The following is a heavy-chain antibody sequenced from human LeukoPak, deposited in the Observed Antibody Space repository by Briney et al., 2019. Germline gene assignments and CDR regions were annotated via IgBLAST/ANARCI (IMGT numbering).Heavy chain of an antibody. D-gene: IGHD5-18*01. CDR1: GGSISSYY. Sequence: SETLSLTCTVSGGSISSYYWSWIRQPPGKGLEWIGSIHYSGSTYYNPSLKSRVTISVDTSKNQFSLKLSSVTAADTAVYYCARTRGYTYGPIDYWGQGTLVTVSS. V-gene: IGHV4-59*05. J-gene: IGHJ4*02. CDR2: IHYSGST. CDR3: ARTRGYTYGPIDY.